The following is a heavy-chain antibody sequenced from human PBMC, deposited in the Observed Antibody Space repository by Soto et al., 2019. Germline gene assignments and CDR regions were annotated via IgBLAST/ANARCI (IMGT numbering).Heavy chain of an antibody. CDR1: GGSISSGGYY. Sequence: PSETLSLTCTVSGGSISSGGYYWSWIRQHPGKGLEWIGYIYYSGSTYYNPSLKSRVTISVDTSKNQFSLKLSSVTAADTAVYDCARDPGSSTGDYFDYWGQGTLVTVSS. D-gene: IGHD6-6*01. CDR2: IYYSGST. J-gene: IGHJ4*02. CDR3: ARDPGSSTGDYFDY. V-gene: IGHV4-31*03.